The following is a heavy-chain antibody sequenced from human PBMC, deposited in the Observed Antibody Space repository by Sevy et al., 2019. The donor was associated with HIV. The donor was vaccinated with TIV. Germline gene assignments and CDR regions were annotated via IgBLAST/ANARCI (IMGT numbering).Heavy chain of an antibody. CDR1: GYTLTELS. V-gene: IGHV1-24*01. J-gene: IGHJ4*02. CDR2: FDPEDGET. D-gene: IGHD3-22*01. CDR3: ATAREYYEDSSGYLDY. Sequence: ASVKVSCKVSGYTLTELSMHWVRQAPGKGLEWMGRFDPEDGETIFAQKFQGSVTMTEDTSTDTAYMELSSLRSEDTAMYYCATAREYYEDSSGYLDYWGQGTLVTVSS.